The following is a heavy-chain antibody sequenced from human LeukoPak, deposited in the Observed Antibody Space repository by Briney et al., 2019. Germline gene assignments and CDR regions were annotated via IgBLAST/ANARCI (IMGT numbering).Heavy chain of an antibody. D-gene: IGHD2-15*01. CDR1: GGSFSDYY. CDR2: INHSGST. V-gene: IGHV4-34*01. J-gene: IGHJ1*01. CDR3: TRDDCSGGSCYEYFQD. Sequence: PSETLSLTCAVYGGSFSDYYWNWIRQPPGKGLEWIGEINHSGSTNYNPSLKSRVTISVDTSKNQFSLKLSSVTAADMAVYYCTRDDCSGGSCYEYFQDWGQGTLVTVSS.